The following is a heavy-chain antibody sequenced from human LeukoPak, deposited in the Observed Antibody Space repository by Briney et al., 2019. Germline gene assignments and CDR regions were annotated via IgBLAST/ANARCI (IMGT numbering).Heavy chain of an antibody. Sequence: ETLSHTRSVSTDSTYIYYGRDIPASPGGGGEWFGHIYHSRNTDYNLSYKCRVSISIDMSKKEFSLRLTSVTVADTAMYYCVRLRWELLAPYFDRWGQGAFVIVSS. D-gene: IGHD2-15*01. CDR3: VRLRWELLAPYFDR. CDR1: TDSTYIYY. V-gene: IGHV4-59*13. J-gene: IGHJ4*02. CDR2: IYHSRNT.